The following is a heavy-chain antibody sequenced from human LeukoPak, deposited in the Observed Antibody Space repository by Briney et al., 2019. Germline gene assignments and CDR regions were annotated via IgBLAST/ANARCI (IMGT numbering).Heavy chain of an antibody. D-gene: IGHD5-18*01. CDR2: IYWDDDK. CDR3: AHSGSTAMANYGMDV. J-gene: IGHJ6*02. V-gene: IGHV2-5*08. Sequence: TLSLTCTVSGGSISSYYWSWLRQPPGKALEWLALIYWDDDKRYSPSLKSRLTITKDTSKNQVVLTMTNMDPVDTATYYCAHSGSTAMANYGMDVWGQGTTVTVSS. CDR1: GGSISSYYW.